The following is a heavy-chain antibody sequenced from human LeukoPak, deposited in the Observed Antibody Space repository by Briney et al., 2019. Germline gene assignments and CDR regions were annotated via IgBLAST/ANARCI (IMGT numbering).Heavy chain of an antibody. J-gene: IGHJ4*02. D-gene: IGHD2-15*01. CDR3: AKDAVLVDCSGGSCYGFDY. V-gene: IGHV3-23*01. Sequence: GGSLRLSCAASGFTFSSYGMSWVRQAPGKGLEWVSAISGSGGSTYYADSVKGRFAISRDNSKNTLYLQMNSLRAEDTAVYYCAKDAVLVDCSGGSCYGFDYWGQGTLVTVSS. CDR1: GFTFSSYG. CDR2: ISGSGGST.